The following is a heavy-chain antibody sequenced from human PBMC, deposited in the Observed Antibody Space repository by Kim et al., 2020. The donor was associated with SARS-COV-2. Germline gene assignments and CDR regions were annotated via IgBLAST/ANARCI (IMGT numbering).Heavy chain of an antibody. Sequence: GGSLRLSCAASGFTFSSYAMSWVRQAPGKGLEWVSAISGSGGSTYYADSVKGRFTISRDNSKNTLYLQMNSLRAEDTAVYYCAKDRITIFGVVMPSMYWGQGTLVTVSS. J-gene: IGHJ4*02. V-gene: IGHV3-23*01. CDR2: ISGSGGST. CDR3: AKDRITIFGVVMPSMY. D-gene: IGHD3-3*01. CDR1: GFTFSSYA.